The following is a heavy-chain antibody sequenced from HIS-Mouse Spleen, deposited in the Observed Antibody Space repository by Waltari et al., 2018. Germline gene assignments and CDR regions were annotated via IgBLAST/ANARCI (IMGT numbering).Heavy chain of an antibody. CDR2: INHSGST. Sequence: QVQLQQWGAGLLKPSETLSLTCAVYGGSFSGYYWSWIRQPPGKGLEWIGEINHSGSTNYNPSLKSRVTISVDTSENQFSLKLSSVTAADTAVYYCARGKGSSSWYYFDYWGQGTLVTVSS. CDR3: ARGKGSSSWYYFDY. J-gene: IGHJ4*02. V-gene: IGHV4-34*01. D-gene: IGHD6-13*01. CDR1: GGSFSGYY.